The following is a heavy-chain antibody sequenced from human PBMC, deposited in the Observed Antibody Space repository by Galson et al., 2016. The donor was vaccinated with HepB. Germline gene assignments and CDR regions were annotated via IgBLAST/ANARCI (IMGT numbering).Heavy chain of an antibody. CDR3: TRVRREGIAAAGLQI. CDR2: INSDGSST. D-gene: IGHD6-13*01. CDR1: GFPFSNYW. V-gene: IGHV3-74*01. J-gene: IGHJ4*02. Sequence: SLRLSCAASGFPFSNYWMHWVRQAPGKGPVWVSRINSDGSSTTYADSVKGRFTISRDNAKNTLYLQMNSLRAEDTALYYGTRVRREGIAAAGLQIWGQGTLVIVSS.